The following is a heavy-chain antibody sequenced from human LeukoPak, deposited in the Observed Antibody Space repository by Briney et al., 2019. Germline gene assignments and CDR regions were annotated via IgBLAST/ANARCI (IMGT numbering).Heavy chain of an antibody. D-gene: IGHD4-17*01. Sequence: PGGSLRLSCAASGFTFSNAWMSWDRQAPGKGLEWVGRIKSKTDGGTTDYAAPVKGRITISRDDSKNTLYLQMNSLKTEDTAVYDCIGRGEGYGDDDGNYFDFWGQGTLVTVSS. V-gene: IGHV3-15*01. CDR1: GFTFSNAW. J-gene: IGHJ4*02. CDR3: IGRGEGYGDDDGNYFDF. CDR2: IKSKTDGGTT.